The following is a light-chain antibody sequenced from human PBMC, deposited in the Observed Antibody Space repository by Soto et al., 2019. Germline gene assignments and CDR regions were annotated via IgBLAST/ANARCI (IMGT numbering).Light chain of an antibody. CDR2: GIS. Sequence: EIVLTQSPATLSLSPGERATLSCRASQSVSSYLAWYQQKPGQAPRLLIYGISTRATDIPARFSGSGSGTDFTLTISSLEPEDFAVYYCQQYGSSITFGQGTRLEIK. V-gene: IGKV3-11*01. CDR1: QSVSSY. J-gene: IGKJ5*01. CDR3: QQYGSSIT.